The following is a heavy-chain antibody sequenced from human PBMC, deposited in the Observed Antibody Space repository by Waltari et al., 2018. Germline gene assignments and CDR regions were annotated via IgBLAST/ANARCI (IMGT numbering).Heavy chain of an antibody. V-gene: IGHV5-51*03. J-gene: IGHJ3*02. CDR2: IYPGDSDT. CDR1: GYSFTSYW. Sequence: EVQLVQSGAEVKKPGESLQISCKRSGYSFTSYWIGRVRHMPGNGLEWMGIIYPGDSDTRDSPSFQGQVTISADKSISTAYLQWSSLKASDTAMYYCARGPFEYSSSSSAFDIWGQGTMVTVSS. D-gene: IGHD6-6*01. CDR3: ARGPFEYSSSSSAFDI.